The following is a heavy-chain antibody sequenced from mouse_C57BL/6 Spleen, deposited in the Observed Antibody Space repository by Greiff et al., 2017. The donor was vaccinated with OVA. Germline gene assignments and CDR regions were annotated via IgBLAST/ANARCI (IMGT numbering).Heavy chain of an antibody. CDR3: AKSGLRRDFDY. CDR1: GYTFTTYP. CDR2: FHPYNDDT. J-gene: IGHJ2*01. D-gene: IGHD2-2*01. Sequence: QVQLQQPGAELVKPGASVKMSCKASGYTFTTYPIEWMKQNHGQSLEWIGNFHPYNDDTKYNEKFKGKATMTVEKSSSTVSMELSRLTSDYSSVNSCAKSGLRRDFDYWGQGTTLTVSS. V-gene: IGHV1-47*01.